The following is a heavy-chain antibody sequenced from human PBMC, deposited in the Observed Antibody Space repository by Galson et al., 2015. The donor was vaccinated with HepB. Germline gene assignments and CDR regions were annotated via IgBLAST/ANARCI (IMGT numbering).Heavy chain of an antibody. Sequence: LRLSCAASGFTFSSYAMHWVRQAPGKGLEYVSAISSNGGSTYYANSVEGRFTISRDNSKNTLYLQMGSLRAEDMAVYYCARGLLPGIAVAFLYWGQGTLVTVSS. V-gene: IGHV3-64*01. CDR1: GFTFSSYA. D-gene: IGHD6-19*01. J-gene: IGHJ4*02. CDR3: ARGLLPGIAVAFLY. CDR2: ISSNGGST.